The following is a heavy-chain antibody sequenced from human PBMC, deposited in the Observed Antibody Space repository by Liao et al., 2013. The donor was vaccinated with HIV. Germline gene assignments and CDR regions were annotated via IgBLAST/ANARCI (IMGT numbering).Heavy chain of an antibody. Sequence: QVRLQESGPGLVKPSQTLSLTCTVSGDLIRRDNYYWTWIRQPAGKGLEWIGHIYTGMSTTGTTNYNPSLKSRVSISADTSSNHVSLKLTSVTAADTAVYYCARSSYYDYSGYTLGYYYYYMDVWGNGTTVTVSS. J-gene: IGHJ6*03. V-gene: IGHV4-61*02. CDR2: IYTGMSTTGTT. CDR1: GDLIRRDNYY. D-gene: IGHD3-22*01. CDR3: ARSSYYDYSGYTLGYYYYYMDV.